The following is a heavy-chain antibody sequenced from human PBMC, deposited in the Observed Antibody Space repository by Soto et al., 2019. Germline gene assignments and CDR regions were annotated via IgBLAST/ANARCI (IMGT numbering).Heavy chain of an antibody. Sequence: PGGSLRLSCAVSGFTFSNYVMQWVRQAPGKGLEWVAVISYDGSNKNYADSVKGRFSISRDNSKNTLYLQMNSLRGEDTAMYYCAKDKGSSGTHGMDVWGPGTTVTV. CDR3: AKDKGSSGTHGMDV. J-gene: IGHJ6*02. D-gene: IGHD6-19*01. CDR1: GFTFSNYV. V-gene: IGHV3-30*18. CDR2: ISYDGSNK.